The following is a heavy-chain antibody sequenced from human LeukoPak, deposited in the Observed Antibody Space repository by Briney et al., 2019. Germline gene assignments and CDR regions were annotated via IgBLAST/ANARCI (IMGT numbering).Heavy chain of an antibody. D-gene: IGHD6-13*01. V-gene: IGHV3-23*01. CDR3: AKIGSSSWYRYLAFDI. Sequence: GGSLRLSCAASGFTFSSYAMSWVRQAPGKGLEWVSAISGSGGSTYYADSVKGRFTISRDNSKNTLYLQMNGLRAEDTAVYYCAKIGSSSWYRYLAFDIWGQGTMVTVSS. CDR1: GFTFSSYA. CDR2: ISGSGGST. J-gene: IGHJ3*02.